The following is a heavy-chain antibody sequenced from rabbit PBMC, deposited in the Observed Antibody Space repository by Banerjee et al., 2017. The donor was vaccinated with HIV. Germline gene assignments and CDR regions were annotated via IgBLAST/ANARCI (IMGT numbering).Heavy chain of an antibody. V-gene: IGHV1S45*01. J-gene: IGHJ4*01. CDR2: IHINSSPYT. CDR3: ARGSSSSGWAYGL. CDR1: GIDFSSGYD. Sequence: QEQLVESGGGLVQPEGSLTLTCKASGIDFSSGYDMSWVRQAPGKGLEWIGTIHINSSPYTYYASWAKGRFTISKTSTTVDLKMTSLTAADTATYFCARGSSSSGWAYGLWGPGTLVTVS. D-gene: IGHD1-1*01.